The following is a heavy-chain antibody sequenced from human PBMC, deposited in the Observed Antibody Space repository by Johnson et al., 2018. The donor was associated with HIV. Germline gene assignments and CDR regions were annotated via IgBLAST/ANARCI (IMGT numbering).Heavy chain of an antibody. Sequence: VQLVESGGGLIQPGGSLRLSCAASGLSVSYGYMTWVRQAPGKGLEWVSVIYSGGNTYYTDSVKGRFTISRDNSDNTMYLQMNSLRDEDTAVYYCARLGFYNWNGGGALDIWGQGTMVTVSS. D-gene: IGHD1-20*01. CDR2: IYSGGNT. CDR1: GLSVSYGY. CDR3: ARLGFYNWNGGGALDI. J-gene: IGHJ3*02. V-gene: IGHV3-53*01.